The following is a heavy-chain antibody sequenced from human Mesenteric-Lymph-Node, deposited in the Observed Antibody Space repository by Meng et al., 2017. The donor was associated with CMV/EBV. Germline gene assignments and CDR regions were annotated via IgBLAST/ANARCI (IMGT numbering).Heavy chain of an antibody. CDR1: GYNFATYW. J-gene: IGHJ4*02. D-gene: IGHD6-13*01. V-gene: IGHV5-51*01. CDR2: IYSGDSDT. CDR3: ARHGAGGTVDH. Sequence: SCKGSGYNFATYWIAWVRQMPGKGLEWMGVIYSGDSDTRYSPSFQGQVTISADKSTNTAYLQWSSLKTSDTAMYYCARHGAGGTVDHWGQGTLVTVSS.